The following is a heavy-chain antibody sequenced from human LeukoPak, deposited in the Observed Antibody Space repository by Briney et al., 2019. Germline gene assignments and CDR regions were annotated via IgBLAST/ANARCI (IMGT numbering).Heavy chain of an antibody. Sequence: ASVKVSCKASGFTFTSSAVQWVRQARGQRLEWIGWIVVGSGNTNYAQKFQERVTITRDMSTSTAYMELSSLRSEDTAVYYCAADKVYDGGVFFCFAFGGRGPLVTVP. CDR1: GFTFTSSA. V-gene: IGHV1-58*01. J-gene: IGHJ4*02. D-gene: IGHD2-8*02. CDR2: IVVGSGNT. CDR3: AADKVYDGGVFFCFAF.